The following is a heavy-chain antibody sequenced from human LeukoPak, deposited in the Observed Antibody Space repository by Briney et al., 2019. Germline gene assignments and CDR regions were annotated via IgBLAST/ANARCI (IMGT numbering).Heavy chain of an antibody. J-gene: IGHJ5*01. V-gene: IGHV3-11*01. Sequence: GGSVRLSCAASGFTFSDYYMSWMRQAPGKGLEWVSYISGSGSTVYYAASVRGRFTISRDNAKNSLFLQMNSLRAEDTAVYYCARDRGNSDPGDWFDSWGQGTLVTVSS. D-gene: IGHD4-23*01. CDR2: ISGSGSTV. CDR3: ARDRGNSDPGDWFDS. CDR1: GFTFSDYY.